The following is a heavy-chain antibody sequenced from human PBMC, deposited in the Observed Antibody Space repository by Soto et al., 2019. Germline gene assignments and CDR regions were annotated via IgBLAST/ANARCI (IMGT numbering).Heavy chain of an antibody. CDR3: AKDMGWRAVAGTNFDY. J-gene: IGHJ4*02. Sequence: EVQLVESGGGLVQPGRSLRLSCAASGFTFDDYAMHWVRQAPGKGLEWVSGISWNSGSIGYADSVKGRFTISRDNAKNSVYLQMNSLRAEDTALYYCAKDMGWRAVAGTNFDYWGQGTLVTVSS. D-gene: IGHD6-19*01. CDR1: GFTFDDYA. V-gene: IGHV3-9*01. CDR2: ISWNSGSI.